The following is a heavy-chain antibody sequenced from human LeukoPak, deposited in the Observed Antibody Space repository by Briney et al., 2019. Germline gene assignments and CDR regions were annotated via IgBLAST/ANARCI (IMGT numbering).Heavy chain of an antibody. D-gene: IGHD6-13*01. CDR2: IRNKANSYTT. Sequence: GGSLRLSCAASGFTFSDHYMDWVRQAPGKGLEWVGRIRNKANSYTTEYAASVRGRFIISRDDSKDSLFLQMNTLKTEDTAVYYCARPYSTAWSETYFDYWGQGTLVTVSS. CDR3: ARPYSTAWSETYFDY. V-gene: IGHV3-72*01. CDR1: GFTFSDHY. J-gene: IGHJ4*02.